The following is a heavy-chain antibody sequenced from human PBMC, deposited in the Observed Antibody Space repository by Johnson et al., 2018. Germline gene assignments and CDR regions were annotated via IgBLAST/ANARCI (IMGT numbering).Heavy chain of an antibody. CDR2: ISSSSGTI. CDR3: ASGGSGSGWYLGYFNY. D-gene: IGHD6-19*01. Sequence: VQLVQSGGGLVQPGGSLRLSCAASGFTFSSYSMNWVRQAPGKGLEWVSYISSSSGTIYYADSVKGRFTISRETAKNSLYLQMNSLRDEDTAVYYCASGGSGSGWYLGYFNYWGQGALVTVSS. CDR1: GFTFSSYS. J-gene: IGHJ4*02. V-gene: IGHV3-48*02.